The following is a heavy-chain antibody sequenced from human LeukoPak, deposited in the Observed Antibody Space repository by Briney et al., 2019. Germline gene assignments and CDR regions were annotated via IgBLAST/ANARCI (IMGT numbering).Heavy chain of an antibody. D-gene: IGHD6-13*01. Sequence: SGGSLRLSCTASGFTFRNYGMHWVRQAPGKGPEWVSYISSSSTIYYADSVKGRFTISRDNAKNSLYLQMNSLRAEDTAVYYCARVLPRYSSSWAFDYWGQGTLVTVSS. CDR3: ARVLPRYSSSWAFDY. CDR1: GFTFRNYG. CDR2: ISSSSTI. J-gene: IGHJ4*02. V-gene: IGHV3-48*04.